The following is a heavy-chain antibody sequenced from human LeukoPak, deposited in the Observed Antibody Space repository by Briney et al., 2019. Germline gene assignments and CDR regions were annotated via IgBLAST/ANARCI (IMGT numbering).Heavy chain of an antibody. V-gene: IGHV3-7*04. D-gene: IGHD3-22*01. CDR2: IKQDGSEK. CDR1: GFTFSSNW. J-gene: IGHJ4*02. CDR3: ARAGYYYDSSGYFDY. Sequence: GGSLRLSCAASGFTFSSNWMSWVRQAPGKGLEWVANIKQDGSEKYYVDSVKGRFTISRDNAKNSPYLQMNSLRAEDTAVYYCARAGYYYDSSGYFDYWGQGTLVTVSS.